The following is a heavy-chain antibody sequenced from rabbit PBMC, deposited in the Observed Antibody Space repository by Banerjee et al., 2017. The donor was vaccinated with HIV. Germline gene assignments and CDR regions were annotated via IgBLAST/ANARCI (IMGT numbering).Heavy chain of an antibody. CDR3: ARDLAGAIGWNFNL. J-gene: IGHJ4*01. D-gene: IGHD4-1*01. CDR2: INTSSGNT. CDR1: GFSFSGSYW. Sequence: QEQLEESGGDLVKPGTSLTLTCTASGFSFSGSYWICWVRQAPGKGLEWIGCINTSSGNTVYASWAKGRFTISKTSSTTVTLQMTSLTAADTATYFCARDLAGAIGWNFNLWGPGTLVTVS. V-gene: IGHV1S45*01.